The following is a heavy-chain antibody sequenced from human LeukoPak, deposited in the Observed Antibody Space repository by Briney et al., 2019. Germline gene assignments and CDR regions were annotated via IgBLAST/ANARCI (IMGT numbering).Heavy chain of an antibody. Sequence: GGSLRLSCAASGFTFRSYWMSWVRQAPGKGLEWVANIIEDGSKKYYVDSVKGRFTISRDNTKTSLYLQVNGLRVEDTAVYYCVRLRWKRAGPEWTDFWGQGALVTVSP. CDR1: GFTFRSYW. D-gene: IGHD3-3*01. J-gene: IGHJ4*02. CDR2: IIEDGSKK. CDR3: VRLRWKRAGPEWTDF. V-gene: IGHV3-7*01.